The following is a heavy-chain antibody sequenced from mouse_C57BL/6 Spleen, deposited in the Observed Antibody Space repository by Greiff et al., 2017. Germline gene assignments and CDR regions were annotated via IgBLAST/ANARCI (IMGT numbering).Heavy chain of an antibody. Sequence: VQLQPSGAELVRPGASVTLSCKASGYTFTDYEMHWVKQTPVHGLEWIGAIDPETGGTAYNQKFKGKAILTADKSSSTAYMELRSLTSEDSAVYYCTRCLYYYGSSPYYAMDYWGQGTSVTVSS. CDR1: GYTFTDYE. D-gene: IGHD1-1*01. V-gene: IGHV1-15*01. J-gene: IGHJ4*01. CDR3: TRCLYYYGSSPYYAMDY. CDR2: IDPETGGT.